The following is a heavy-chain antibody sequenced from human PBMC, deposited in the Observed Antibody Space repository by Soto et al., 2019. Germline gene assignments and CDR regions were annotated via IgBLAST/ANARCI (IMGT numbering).Heavy chain of an antibody. D-gene: IGHD6-19*01. CDR3: ARQGDMAATPADAFDI. V-gene: IGHV5-51*01. CDR2: IHPSDSDI. CDR1: GFNFPTSW. Sequence: GESLKISCQGSGFNFPTSWIGWVRQTPGKGLEWIGIIHPSDSDITYMPTFEGRVIISADNSISTAYLQWTSLQASDSAVYYCARQGDMAATPADAFDIWGQGTLVTV. J-gene: IGHJ3*02.